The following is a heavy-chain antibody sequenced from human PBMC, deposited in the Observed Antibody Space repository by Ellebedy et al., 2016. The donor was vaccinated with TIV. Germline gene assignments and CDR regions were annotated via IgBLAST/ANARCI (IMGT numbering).Heavy chain of an antibody. CDR3: ASRGVAVQGADY. Sequence: PGGSLRLSCAASGFTFSSYWMHWVRQAPGKGLVWVSLINSDGSRKTYADSVKGRFTISRNNAKNTLYLQMNSLRAEDPAVYYCASRGVAVQGADYWGQGTLVTVSS. CDR1: GFTFSSYW. V-gene: IGHV3-74*01. J-gene: IGHJ4*02. CDR2: INSDGSRK. D-gene: IGHD3-10*01.